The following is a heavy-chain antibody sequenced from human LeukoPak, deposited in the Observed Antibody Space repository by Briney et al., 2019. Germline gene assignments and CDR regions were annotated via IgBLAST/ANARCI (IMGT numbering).Heavy chain of an antibody. CDR1: GGSISSYY. CDR2: IYYSGST. J-gene: IGHJ6*02. CDR3: ASSGVIAAAAHYYYYYGMDV. V-gene: IGHV4-59*01. D-gene: IGHD6-13*01. Sequence: SETLSLTCTVSGGSISSYYWSWIRQPPGKGLEWIGYIYYSGSTNYNPSLKSRVTISVDTSKNQFFLKLSSVTAADTAVYYCASSGVIAAAAHYYYYYGMDVWGQGTTVTVSS.